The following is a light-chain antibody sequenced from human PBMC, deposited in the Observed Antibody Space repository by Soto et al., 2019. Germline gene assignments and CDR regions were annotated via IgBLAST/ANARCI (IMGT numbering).Light chain of an antibody. CDR1: SSDVGGYNY. J-gene: IGLJ1*01. CDR3: SSYTSSTTNV. Sequence: QSALTQPASVSGSPGQSITISCTGTSSDVGGYNYVSWYQQHPGKAPKLLINDVSNQPSGISDRFSGSKSGNTASLTISGLQAEDEADYYCSSYTSSTTNVFGTGTKLTVL. CDR2: DVS. V-gene: IGLV2-14*03.